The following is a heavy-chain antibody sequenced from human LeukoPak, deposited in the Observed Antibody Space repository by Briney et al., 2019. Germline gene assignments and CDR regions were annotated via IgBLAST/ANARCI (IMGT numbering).Heavy chain of an antibody. CDR1: GFTFSIYT. CDR2: ITSSSSSM. V-gene: IGHV3-21*01. Sequence: GGSLRLSCAASGFTFSIYTMSWVRQAPGKGLEWVSSITSSSSSMYSADSVKGRLTISRDNAKNSLHLQMNSLRAEDTAVYYCARDLAWGGYWGQGTLVTVSS. CDR3: ARDLAWGGY. J-gene: IGHJ4*02. D-gene: IGHD7-27*01.